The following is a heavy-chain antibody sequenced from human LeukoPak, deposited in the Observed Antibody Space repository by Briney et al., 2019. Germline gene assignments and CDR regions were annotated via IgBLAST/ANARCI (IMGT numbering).Heavy chain of an antibody. J-gene: IGHJ4*02. CDR1: GFTFNNYG. V-gene: IGHV3-30*02. D-gene: IGHD3-10*01. CDR2: IRFDGGNK. Sequence: PGGSLRLSCAVSGFTFNNYGMHWVRQAPGKGLEWVAFIRFDGGNKYYADSVKGRFTISRDSSKNTLFLQMNSLRADDTAVYYCAKDSLRTYYGSGSYPLDYWGQGTLVTVSS. CDR3: AKDSLRTYYGSGSYPLDY.